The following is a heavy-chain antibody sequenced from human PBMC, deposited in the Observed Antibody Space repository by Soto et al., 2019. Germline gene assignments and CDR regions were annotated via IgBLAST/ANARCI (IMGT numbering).Heavy chain of an antibody. J-gene: IGHJ4*02. D-gene: IGHD1-1*01. CDR1: GFTFISYA. Sequence: QVKLVESGGVVVEPGRSLRLSCAASGFTFISYALHWVRQAPGKGLEWVAVIAYDGRKKYFADSLKGRVTISRDNSTNTLYLQMNSLRIEDTAVYYCARELERVFDYWGQGTLVTVSS. CDR2: IAYDGRKK. V-gene: IGHV3-30*04. CDR3: ARELERVFDY.